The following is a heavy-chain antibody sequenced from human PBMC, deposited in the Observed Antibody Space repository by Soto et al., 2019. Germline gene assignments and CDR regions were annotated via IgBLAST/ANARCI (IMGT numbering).Heavy chain of an antibody. CDR1: GFTFSSYA. Sequence: GGSLRLSCAASGFTFSSYAMNWVRQAPGKGLEWVSTISGSGVSTYYADSVKGRFTISRDNSKNTLYLQMNSLRAEDTAVYYCAKDRQGSYFDHWGQGTLVTVSS. D-gene: IGHD1-26*01. V-gene: IGHV3-23*01. J-gene: IGHJ4*02. CDR2: ISGSGVST. CDR3: AKDRQGSYFDH.